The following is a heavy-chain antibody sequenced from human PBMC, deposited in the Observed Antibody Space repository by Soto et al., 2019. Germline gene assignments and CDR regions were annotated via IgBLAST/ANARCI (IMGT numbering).Heavy chain of an antibody. CDR3: ARDLLHPGEPNGYCRGGACNCRPGGRDV. V-gene: IGHV1-46*01. CDR2: INPSVGTT. J-gene: IGHJ6*02. Sequence: QVRLVQSGAEVKRPGASVTLSCRATGYTCSIHYIHWVRRAPVQGPEWMAIINPSVGTTSSAQRVKSRVALPTDTSTTMVSMELSGLTSQEAAAYYGARDLLHPGEPNGYCRGGACNCRPGGRDVWGQGTTVTVS. CDR1: GYTCSIHY. D-gene: IGHD2-15*01.